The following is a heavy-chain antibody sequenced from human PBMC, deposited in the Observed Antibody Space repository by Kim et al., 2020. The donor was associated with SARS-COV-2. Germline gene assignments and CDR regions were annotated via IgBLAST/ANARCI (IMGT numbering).Heavy chain of an antibody. CDR3: ARHPVSGRPYFDY. Sequence: SGSTNYSPSLQSRVAISVDTPKNQFSLKLSSVTAADTAVYFCARHPVSGRPYFDYWGQGSLVTLSS. V-gene: IGHV4-59*08. J-gene: IGHJ4*02. D-gene: IGHD3-10*01. CDR2: SGST.